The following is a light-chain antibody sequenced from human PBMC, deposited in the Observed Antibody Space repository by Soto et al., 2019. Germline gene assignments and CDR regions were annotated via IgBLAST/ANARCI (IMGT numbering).Light chain of an antibody. CDR1: SSNIGAGYD. V-gene: IGLV1-40*01. CDR2: GNS. J-gene: IGLJ2*01. Sequence: QSVLTQPPSVSGAPGQRVTISCTGSSSNIGAGYDVHWYQQLPGTAPKLLIYGNSNRPSGVPDRFSGSKSGTSASLAITGLQAEDVADYYCQSYDSSLSGVVFGGGTKLNVL. CDR3: QSYDSSLSGVV.